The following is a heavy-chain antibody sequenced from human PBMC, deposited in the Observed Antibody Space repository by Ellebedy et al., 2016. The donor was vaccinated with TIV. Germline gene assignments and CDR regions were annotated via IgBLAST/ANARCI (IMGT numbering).Heavy chain of an antibody. J-gene: IGHJ4*02. CDR2: IDPDGGGT. CDR3: ARVRGVIVFDY. V-gene: IGHV1-2*07. D-gene: IGHD3-10*01. Sequence: ASVKVSCKASGYIFTDYYIHWVRQAPGQGLEWMGWIDPDGGGTSYAHKFKGRVTLTRDTSISTAYMDLSSLRLDDTAIYFCARVRGVIVFDYWGQGTLVTVSS. CDR1: GYIFTDYY.